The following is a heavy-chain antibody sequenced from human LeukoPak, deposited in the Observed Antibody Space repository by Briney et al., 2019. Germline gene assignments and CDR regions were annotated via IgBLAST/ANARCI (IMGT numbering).Heavy chain of an antibody. Sequence: ASVKVSCKASGYTFTSYGISWVRQAPGQGLEWMGWISAYNGNTNYAQKLQGRVTMTTDTSTSTAYMELRSLRSGDTAVYYCARPYSSGWTHDAFDIWGQGTMVTVSS. CDR2: ISAYNGNT. CDR3: ARPYSSGWTHDAFDI. CDR1: GYTFTSYG. D-gene: IGHD6-19*01. V-gene: IGHV1-18*01. J-gene: IGHJ3*02.